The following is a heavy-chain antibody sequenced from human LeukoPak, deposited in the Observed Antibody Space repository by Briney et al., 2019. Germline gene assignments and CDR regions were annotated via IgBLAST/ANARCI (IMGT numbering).Heavy chain of an antibody. J-gene: IGHJ4*02. V-gene: IGHV3-48*02. D-gene: IGHD5-12*01. CDR3: ARDILTKQAYSGYDN. CDR2: ISSSSNTI. Sequence: GGSLRLSCAASGFTFSSYSMNWVRQAPGKGLEGVSYISSSSNTIYYADSVKGRFTISRDNAKNSLYLQMNSLRDEDTAVYYCARDILTKQAYSGYDNWGQGTLVTVSS. CDR1: GFTFSSYS.